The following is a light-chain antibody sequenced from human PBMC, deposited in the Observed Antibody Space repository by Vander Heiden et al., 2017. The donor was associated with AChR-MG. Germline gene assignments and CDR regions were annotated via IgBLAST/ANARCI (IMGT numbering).Light chain of an antibody. J-gene: IGLJ1*01. Sequence: QSALTQPPSASGSPGQSVTISCPGTSSDVGGYKYVSWYQPHPAKAPKLLMYEVSKRPAGVPDRFSGSKSGNTASLTVSGLQAEDEADYYCSSYVGSNNVLYVFGTGTKVTVL. CDR3: SSYVGSNNVLYV. V-gene: IGLV2-8*01. CDR1: SSDVGGYKY. CDR2: EVS.